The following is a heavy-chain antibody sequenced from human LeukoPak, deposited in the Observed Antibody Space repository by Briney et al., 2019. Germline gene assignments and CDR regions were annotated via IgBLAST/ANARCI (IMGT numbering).Heavy chain of an antibody. J-gene: IGHJ4*02. CDR3: AKGVYRDSLGVVDY. CDR1: GFIFEFYA. D-gene: IGHD4-17*01. CDR2: ITSSGNTT. V-gene: IGHV3-23*01. Sequence: PGGSLRLSCAASGFIFEFYAISWVRQAPGKGLEWVAGITSSGNTTYYADSVKGRFTISRDDSKNTLDLQINSLRAEDTAVYYCAKGVYRDSLGVVDYWGQGTLVTVSS.